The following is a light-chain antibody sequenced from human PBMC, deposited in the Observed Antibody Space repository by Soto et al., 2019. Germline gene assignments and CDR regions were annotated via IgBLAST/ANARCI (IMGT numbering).Light chain of an antibody. CDR2: GAS. Sequence: EIVMTQSPATLSVSPGERATLSCRASQSVSSNLAWYQQNPGQAPRLLIYGASARATGIPARFSGSGSGTEFTLTISSLQSEDFAVYYCQQYNNWPPVFGGGTKVEIK. CDR1: QSVSSN. CDR3: QQYNNWPPV. V-gene: IGKV3-15*01. J-gene: IGKJ4*01.